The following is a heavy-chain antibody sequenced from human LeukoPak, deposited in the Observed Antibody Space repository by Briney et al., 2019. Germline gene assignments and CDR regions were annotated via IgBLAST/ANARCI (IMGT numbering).Heavy chain of an antibody. D-gene: IGHD2-15*01. CDR3: ARYFCSGGSCYPDAFDI. CDR1: GFTFSSYG. V-gene: IGHV3-33*01. Sequence: GGSLRLSCAASGFTFSSYGMHWVRQAPGKGLEWVAVIWYDGSNKYYADSVKGRFTISRDNSKNTLYMHMNSIRGEGMAVYYCARYFCSGGSCYPDAFDIWGHGTMVTVSS. J-gene: IGHJ3*02. CDR2: IWYDGSNK.